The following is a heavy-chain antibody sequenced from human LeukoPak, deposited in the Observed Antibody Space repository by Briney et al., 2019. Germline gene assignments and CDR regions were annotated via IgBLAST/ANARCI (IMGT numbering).Heavy chain of an antibody. J-gene: IGHJ4*02. Sequence: RGSPRLSCAASGFTFSDYYMSRIRPAPGKGLEWVSYVSSSGSTIYYADSVKGRFTISRDNAKNSLYLQMNSLRAEDTAVYYCATAKSPHSSSWYPFFDYWGQGTLVTVSS. CDR1: GFTFSDYY. CDR3: ATAKSPHSSSWYPFFDY. CDR2: VSSSGSTI. V-gene: IGHV3-11*04. D-gene: IGHD6-13*01.